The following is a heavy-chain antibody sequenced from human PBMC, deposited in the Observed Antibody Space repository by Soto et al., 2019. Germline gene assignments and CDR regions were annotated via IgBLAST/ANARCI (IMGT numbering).Heavy chain of an antibody. Sequence: GGLRLSCAASGFTFSSYSMNWVRQAPGKGLEWVSSISSSSSYIYYADSVKGRFTISRDNAKNSLYLQMNSLRAEDTAVYYCARDLRYCSGGSCYSAPSQYYYGMDVWGQGTTVTVSS. J-gene: IGHJ6*02. V-gene: IGHV3-21*01. CDR2: ISSSSSYI. CDR1: GFTFSSYS. D-gene: IGHD2-15*01. CDR3: ARDLRYCSGGSCYSAPSQYYYGMDV.